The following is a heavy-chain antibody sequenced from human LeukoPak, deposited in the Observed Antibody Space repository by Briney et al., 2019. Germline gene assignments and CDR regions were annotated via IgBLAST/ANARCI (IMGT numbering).Heavy chain of an antibody. CDR2: IRDSGEA. D-gene: IGHD3/OR15-3a*01. V-gene: IGHV3-66*03. CDR3: ARDRAALQDWVEFDP. CDR1: GFRVSDYY. Sequence: PGGSLRLSCAVSGFRVSDYYMSWVSQAPGKGLEWVGLIRDSGEAFYADFVRGRFAISRDESENTLYLQMNSLRVEDTAVYFCARDRAALQDWVEFDPWGQGTPVIVSS. J-gene: IGHJ5*02.